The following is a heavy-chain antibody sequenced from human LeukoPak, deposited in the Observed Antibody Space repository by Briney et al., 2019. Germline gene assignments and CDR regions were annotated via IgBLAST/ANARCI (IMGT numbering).Heavy chain of an antibody. CDR3: ARQLYSTSSPRVFAY. CDR2: IDPSSSST. J-gene: IGHJ4*02. V-gene: IGHV1-46*01. CDR1: GYTFSSYY. Sequence: ASVKVSCTASGYTFSSYYMHWVRQAPGQGLEWMGLIDPSSSSTSYAQKFQGRVTMTRDVSTSTVYMELSSLRSDDTAAYYCARQLYSTSSPRVFAYWGQGTLVTVSS. D-gene: IGHD6-6*01.